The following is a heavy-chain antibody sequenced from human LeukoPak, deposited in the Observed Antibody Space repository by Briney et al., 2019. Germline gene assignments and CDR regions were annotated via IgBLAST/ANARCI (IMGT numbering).Heavy chain of an antibody. D-gene: IGHD1-26*01. CDR1: GYTFTSYG. V-gene: IGHV1-69*13. J-gene: IGHJ4*02. CDR2: IIPIFGTA. CDR3: ATVGGDGSYYFLDY. Sequence: ASVKVSCKASGYTFTSYGISWVRQAPGQGLEWMGGIIPIFGTANYAQKFQSRVTITADESTSTAYMELSSLRSEDTAVYYCATVGGDGSYYFLDYWGQGTLVTVSS.